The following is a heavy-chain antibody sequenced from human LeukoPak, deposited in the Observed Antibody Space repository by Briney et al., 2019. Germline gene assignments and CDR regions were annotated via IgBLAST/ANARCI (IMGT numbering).Heavy chain of an antibody. CDR2: ISLSGRT. D-gene: IGHD2-15*01. CDR1: GGSISSTNW. Sequence: PSETLSLTCGVSGGSISSTNWWSWVRQPPGQGLEWIGEISLSGRTNYNPSLKSRVTMSVDTSKNQFSLKLSSVTAADTAVYYCARDLSYCSGGSCFRYFDYWGQGTLVTVSS. V-gene: IGHV4-4*02. CDR3: ARDLSYCSGGSCFRYFDY. J-gene: IGHJ4*02.